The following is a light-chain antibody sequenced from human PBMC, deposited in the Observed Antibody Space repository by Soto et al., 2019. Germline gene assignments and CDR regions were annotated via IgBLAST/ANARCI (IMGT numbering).Light chain of an antibody. V-gene: IGKV1-6*01. CDR1: QGIRND. CDR2: GAS. J-gene: IGKJ1*01. CDR3: LQDYNYPWT. Sequence: AIQMTQSPSSLSASVGDRVTITCRASQGIRNDLGWYQQKPGKAPKLLIYGASILLSGVPSRFSGSGSGTDFTLTISSLQPEDFETYYCLQDYNYPWTFGQGTKVEIK.